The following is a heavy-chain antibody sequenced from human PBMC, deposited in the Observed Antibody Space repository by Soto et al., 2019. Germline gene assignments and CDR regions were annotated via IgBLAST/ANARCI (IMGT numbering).Heavy chain of an antibody. CDR2: IYPGDSDT. V-gene: IGHV5-51*03. Sequence: EVQLVQSGAEVKKPGESLKISCKGSGYSFTSYWICWVRQMPGKCLEWMGIIYPGDSDTRYSPSFQGQVTISADKSISTAYLQWRSLKASDIAMYYCARLEYSGYDWTKTFDLWGQGTMVTVSS. CDR3: ARLEYSGYDWTKTFDL. D-gene: IGHD5-12*01. J-gene: IGHJ3*01. CDR1: GYSFTSYW.